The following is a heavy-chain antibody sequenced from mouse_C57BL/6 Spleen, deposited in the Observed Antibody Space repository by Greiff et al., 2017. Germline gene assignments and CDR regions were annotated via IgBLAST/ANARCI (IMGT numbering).Heavy chain of an antibody. Sequence: QVQLKQPGAELVKPGASVKLSCKASGYTFTSYWMQWVKQRPGQGLEWIGEIDPSDSYTNYNQKFKGKATLTVDTSSSTAYMQLSSLTSEDSAVYYCASGKTAQATYHYWGQGTTLTVSS. J-gene: IGHJ2*01. CDR2: IDPSDSYT. CDR3: ASGKTAQATYHY. V-gene: IGHV1-50*01. CDR1: GYTFTSYW. D-gene: IGHD3-2*02.